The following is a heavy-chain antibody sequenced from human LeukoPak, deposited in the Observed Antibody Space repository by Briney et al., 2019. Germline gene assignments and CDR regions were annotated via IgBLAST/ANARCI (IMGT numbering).Heavy chain of an antibody. Sequence: KASETLSLTCAVYGGSFSGYYWSWVRQPPGKGLEWIGEINHSGSTNYNPSLKSRVTISVDTSKNQFSLKLSSVTAADTAVYYCARTTMVRGVSNWFDPWGQGTLVTVSS. J-gene: IGHJ5*02. CDR2: INHSGST. D-gene: IGHD3-10*01. CDR3: ARTTMVRGVSNWFDP. CDR1: GGSFSGYY. V-gene: IGHV4-34*01.